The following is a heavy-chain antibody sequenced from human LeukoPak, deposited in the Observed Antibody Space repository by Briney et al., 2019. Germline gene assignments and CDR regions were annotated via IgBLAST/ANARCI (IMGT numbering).Heavy chain of an antibody. D-gene: IGHD5-18*01. V-gene: IGHV4-59*08. CDR2: IYYSGST. J-gene: IGHJ3*02. CDR3: ARQEWLPCAFDI. CDR1: GGSISSYY. Sequence: SETLSLTCTVSGGSISSYYWSWIRQPPGKGLEWIGSIYYSGSTYYNLSLKSRVTISVDTSKNQFSLRLSSVTAADTAVYYCARQEWLPCAFDIWGQGTMVTVSS.